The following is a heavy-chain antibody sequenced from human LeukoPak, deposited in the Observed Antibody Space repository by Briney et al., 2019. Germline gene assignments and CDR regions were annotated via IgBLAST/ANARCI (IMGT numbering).Heavy chain of an antibody. V-gene: IGHV4-34*01. CDR3: ARGITMIVVPYEVYYFDY. CDR1: GGSFSGYY. J-gene: IGHJ4*02. D-gene: IGHD3-22*01. CDR2: INHSGST. Sequence: SETLSLTCAVYGGSFSGYYWSWIRQPPGKGLEWIGEINHSGSTNYNPSLKSRVTISVGTSKNQFSLKLSSVTAADTAVYYCARGITMIVVPYEVYYFDYWGQGTLVTVSS.